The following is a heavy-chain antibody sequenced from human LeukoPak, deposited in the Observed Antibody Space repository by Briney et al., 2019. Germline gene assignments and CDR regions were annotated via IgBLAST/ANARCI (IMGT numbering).Heavy chain of an antibody. V-gene: IGHV4-59*01. D-gene: IGHD3-22*01. CDR3: ARTYYYDSSGYSGAAYYFDY. CDR2: IYYSGST. Sequence: SETLSLTCTVSGGSISSYYWSWIRQPPGKGLEWIGYIYYSGSTNYNPSLKSRVTISVGTSKNQSSLKLSSVTAADTAVYYCARTYYYDSSGYSGAAYYFDYWGQGTLVTVSS. CDR1: GGSISSYY. J-gene: IGHJ4*02.